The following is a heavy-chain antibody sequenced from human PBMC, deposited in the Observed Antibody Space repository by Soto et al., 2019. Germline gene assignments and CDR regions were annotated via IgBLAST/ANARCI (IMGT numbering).Heavy chain of an antibody. CDR1: GGSVSSGSYY. CDR3: AGMVRGVITLVFDY. CDR2: IYYSGST. J-gene: IGHJ4*02. D-gene: IGHD3-10*01. Sequence: QVQLQESGPGLVKPSETLSLTCTVSGGSVSSGSYYWSWIRQPPGKGLEWIGYIYYSGSTNYNPSLKSRVTISVDTSKNQFSLKLSSVTAADTAVYYCAGMVRGVITLVFDYWGQGTLVTVSS. V-gene: IGHV4-61*01.